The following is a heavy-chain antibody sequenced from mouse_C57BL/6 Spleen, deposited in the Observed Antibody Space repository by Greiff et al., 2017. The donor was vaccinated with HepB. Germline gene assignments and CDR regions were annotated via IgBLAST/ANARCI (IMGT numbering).Heavy chain of an antibody. Sequence: VQLQQSGPELVKPGASVKISCKASGYAFSSSWMNWVKQRPGKGLEWIGRIYPGDGDTNYNGKFKGKATLTADKSSSTAYMQLSSLTSEDSAVYFCASPSTTVDYAMDYWGQGTSVTVSS. V-gene: IGHV1-82*01. CDR1: GYAFSSSW. J-gene: IGHJ4*01. CDR3: ASPSTTVDYAMDY. D-gene: IGHD1-1*01. CDR2: IYPGDGDT.